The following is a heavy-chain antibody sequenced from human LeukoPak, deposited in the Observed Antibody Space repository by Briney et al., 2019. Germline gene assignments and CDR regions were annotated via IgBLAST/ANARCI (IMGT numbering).Heavy chain of an antibody. V-gene: IGHV3-30*03. CDR1: GFTFSSYG. CDR2: ISYDGSNK. Sequence: GGSLRLSCAASGFTFSSYGMHWVRQAPGKGLEWVAVISYDGSNKYYADSVKGRFTISRDNSKNTLYLQMNSLRAEDTAVYYCARDSLIQHGSGSYWGFDYWGQGILVTVSS. D-gene: IGHD3-10*01. CDR3: ARDSLIQHGSGSYWGFDY. J-gene: IGHJ4*02.